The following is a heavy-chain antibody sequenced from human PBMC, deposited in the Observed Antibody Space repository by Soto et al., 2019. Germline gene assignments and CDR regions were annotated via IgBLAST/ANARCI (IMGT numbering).Heavy chain of an antibody. CDR2: ISSTTNYI. V-gene: IGHV3-21*06. CDR1: GFTFTRYS. CDR3: ARESEDLTSNFDY. Sequence: GGSLRLSCAASGFTFTRYSMNWVRQAPGKGLERVSSISSTTNYIYYGDSMKGRYTISRDNAKNSLYLEMNSLRAEDTAVYYCARESEDLTSNFDYWGQGTLVTVSS. J-gene: IGHJ4*02.